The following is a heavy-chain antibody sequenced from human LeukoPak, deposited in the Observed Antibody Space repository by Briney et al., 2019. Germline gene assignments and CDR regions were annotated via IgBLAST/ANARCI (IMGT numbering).Heavy chain of an antibody. J-gene: IGHJ3*02. CDR2: ISSSSSYI. D-gene: IGHD5-12*01. Sequence: GGSLRLSCAASGFTFSSYSMNWVRQAPGKGLEWVSSISSSSSYIYYADSVKGRFTISRDNAKNSLYLQMNSLRAEDTAVYYCASAWVRYYDSAFDIWGQGTIVTVSS. CDR1: GFTFSSYS. CDR3: ASAWVRYYDSAFDI. V-gene: IGHV3-21*01.